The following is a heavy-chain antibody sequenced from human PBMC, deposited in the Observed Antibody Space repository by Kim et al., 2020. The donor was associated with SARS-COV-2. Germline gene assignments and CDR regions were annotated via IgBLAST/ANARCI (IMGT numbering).Heavy chain of an antibody. J-gene: IGHJ3*02. CDR2: T. CDR3: ARLDGYDAFDI. Sequence: TYYADSVKGRFTISRDNSKNTLYLQMNSLRAEDTAVYYCARLDGYDAFDIWGQGTMVTVSS. D-gene: IGHD5-12*01. V-gene: IGHV3-23*01.